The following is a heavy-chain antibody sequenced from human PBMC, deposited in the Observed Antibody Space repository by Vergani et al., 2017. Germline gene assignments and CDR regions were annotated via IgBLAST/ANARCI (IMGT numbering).Heavy chain of an antibody. J-gene: IGHJ4*02. Sequence: QVQLVESGGGVVQRGGSLRLSCATSGFTLSNYDMQWIRQGPGKGLEFVAFIQFDGSNHYYANSVKGRFTFSRDFSKNTLYLQMNSLRTDDTATYYCAKHFRGWGIDYWGQGTQVIVSS. CDR3: AKHFRGWGIDY. CDR1: GFTLSNYD. V-gene: IGHV3-30*02. CDR2: IQFDGSNH. D-gene: IGHD3-16*01.